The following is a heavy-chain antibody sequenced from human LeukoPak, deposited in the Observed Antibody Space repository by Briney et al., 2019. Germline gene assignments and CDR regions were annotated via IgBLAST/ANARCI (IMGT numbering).Heavy chain of an antibody. CDR1: GGSISSSSYY. CDR2: IYYSGST. J-gene: IGHJ4*02. Sequence: SSETLSLTCTVSGGSISSSSYYWGWIRQPPGKGLEWIGSIYYSGSTYYNPSLKSRVTISVDTSKNQFSLKLSPVTAADTAVYYCAKGDRDGYNWELFDYWGQGTLVTVSS. D-gene: IGHD5-24*01. CDR3: AKGDRDGYNWELFDY. V-gene: IGHV4-39*01.